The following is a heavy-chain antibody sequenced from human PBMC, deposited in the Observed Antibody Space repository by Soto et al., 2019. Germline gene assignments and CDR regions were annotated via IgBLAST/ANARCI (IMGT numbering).Heavy chain of an antibody. CDR2: IYYSGST. J-gene: IGHJ4*02. CDR1: GGSISSYY. V-gene: IGHV4-59*08. Sequence: QVQLQESGPGLVKPSETLSLTCTVSGGSISSYYWSWIRQPPGKGLEWIGYIYYSGSTNYNPSLKSRVTISVDTSKNQFALKLSSVTAADTAVYYCARLDGYNGLGYWGQGTLVTVSS. CDR3: ARLDGYNGLGY. D-gene: IGHD5-12*01.